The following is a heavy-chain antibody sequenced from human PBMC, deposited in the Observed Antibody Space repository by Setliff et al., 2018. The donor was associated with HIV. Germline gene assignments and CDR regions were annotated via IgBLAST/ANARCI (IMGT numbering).Heavy chain of an antibody. V-gene: IGHV1-18*01. CDR1: GYIFNAYG. CDR2: ISPYNGDT. Sequence: ASVKVSCKASGYIFNAYGISWVRQAPGQGLEWMGWISPYNGDTRYAQRFQGRVTLTTDTWTSTAYMELRSLRSDDTGVYYCARDTRSSIAPYNFDYWGQGTLVTVSS. J-gene: IGHJ4*02. D-gene: IGHD6-6*01. CDR3: ARDTRSSIAPYNFDY.